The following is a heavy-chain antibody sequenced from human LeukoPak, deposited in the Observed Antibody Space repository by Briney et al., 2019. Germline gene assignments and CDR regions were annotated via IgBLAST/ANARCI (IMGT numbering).Heavy chain of an antibody. Sequence: PSETLSLTCTVSGGSISSSSYYWGWIRQPPGKGLEWIGSIYYSGSTYYNPSLKSRVTISVDTSKNQFSLKLSSVTAADTAVYYCARYSKRMDYYYYMDVWGKGTTVTVSS. CDR2: IYYSGST. V-gene: IGHV4-39*07. D-gene: IGHD6-13*01. J-gene: IGHJ6*03. CDR3: ARYSKRMDYYYYMDV. CDR1: GGSISSSSYY.